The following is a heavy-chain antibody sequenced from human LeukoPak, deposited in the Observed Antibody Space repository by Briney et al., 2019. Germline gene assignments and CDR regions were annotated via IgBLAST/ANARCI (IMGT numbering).Heavy chain of an antibody. V-gene: IGHV1-2*02. J-gene: IGHJ4*02. CDR1: GYTLTGYY. D-gene: IGHD3-22*01. CDR3: ARDFNYYDSSGPDY. Sequence: ASVKVSCKASGYTLTGYYMHWVRQAPGQGLEWMGWINPNSGGTNYAQKFQGRVTMTRDTSISTAYMELSRLRSDDTAVYYCARDFNYYDSSGPDYWGQGTLVTVSS. CDR2: INPNSGGT.